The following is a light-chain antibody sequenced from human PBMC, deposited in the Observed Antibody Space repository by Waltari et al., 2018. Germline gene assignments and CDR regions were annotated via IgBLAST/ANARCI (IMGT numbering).Light chain of an antibody. CDR2: YAN. Sequence: IQMSQSPSSLSASVGDRVTITCRASQGISSYLNWYQQEPGKAPKLLIYYANSLASGVPSRFSGSGSGTEFTLTISSLQPEDFATYYCQQGNSYPFTFGPGTKLDIK. V-gene: IGKV1-13*02. CDR1: QGISSY. CDR3: QQGNSYPFT. J-gene: IGKJ3*01.